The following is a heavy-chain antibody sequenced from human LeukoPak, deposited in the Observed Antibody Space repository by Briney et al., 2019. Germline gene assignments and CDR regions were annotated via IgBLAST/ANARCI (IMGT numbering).Heavy chain of an antibody. CDR3: ARHEEEDGYNAKTFDY. D-gene: IGHD5-24*01. CDR2: IHYSGTT. V-gene: IGHV4-39*01. CDR1: GGSISSSNNY. Sequence: PSETLSLTCTVSGGSISSSNNYWGWVRQPPGKGLECIGSIHYSGTTYYNPSLNSRVTISVDTSKNQFSLKLSSMTAADTAVYYCARHEEEDGYNAKTFDYWGQGTLVTVSS. J-gene: IGHJ4*02.